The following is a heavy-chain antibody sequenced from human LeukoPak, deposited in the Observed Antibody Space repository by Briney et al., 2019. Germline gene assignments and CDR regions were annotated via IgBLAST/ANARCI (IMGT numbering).Heavy chain of an antibody. CDR1: GFTFSSYG. CDR3: AKGGATVIDY. CDR2: ISYDGSNK. J-gene: IGHJ4*02. Sequence: GGSLRLSCAASGFTFSSYGMHWVRQAPGKGLEWVAVISYDGSNKYYADSVKGRFTISRDNSKNTLYLQMNSLRAEDTAVYYCAKGGATVIDYWGQGTLVTVSS. V-gene: IGHV3-30*18. D-gene: IGHD4-17*01.